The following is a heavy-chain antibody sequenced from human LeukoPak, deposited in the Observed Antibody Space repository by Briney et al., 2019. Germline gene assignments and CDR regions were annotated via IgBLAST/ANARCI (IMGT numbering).Heavy chain of an antibody. CDR3: ARSSIIAAAGPYYFDY. Sequence: ASVKVSCKASGYTFTSYYIHRVRQAPGQGLEWMGVINPSGVSTTYAQKFQGRVTITADKSTSTAYMELSSLRSEDTAVYYCARSSIIAAAGPYYFDYWGQGTLVTVSS. V-gene: IGHV1-46*01. D-gene: IGHD6-13*01. CDR1: GYTFTSYY. CDR2: INPSGVST. J-gene: IGHJ4*02.